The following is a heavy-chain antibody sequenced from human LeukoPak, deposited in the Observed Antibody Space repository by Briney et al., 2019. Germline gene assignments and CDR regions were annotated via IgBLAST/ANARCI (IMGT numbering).Heavy chain of an antibody. D-gene: IGHD1-14*01. CDR2: IYWDDDK. CDR3: AHRHKGMTTPDSWLDP. CDR1: GFSLTTSGVG. V-gene: IGHV2-5*02. Sequence: SGPTLVNPTETLTLTCTFSGFSLTTSGVGVGWIRQPPGKALEWLALIYWDDDKRYSPSLKSRLTITKDTSRNKVVLTMTNMDPVDTGTYYCAHRHKGMTTPDSWLDPWGQGTLVTVSS. J-gene: IGHJ5*02.